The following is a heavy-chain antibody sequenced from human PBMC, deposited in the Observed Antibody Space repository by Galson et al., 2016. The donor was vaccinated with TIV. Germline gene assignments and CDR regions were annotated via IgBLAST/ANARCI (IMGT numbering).Heavy chain of an antibody. D-gene: IGHD4-11*01. CDR2: ISYYGSDK. CDR3: ARGDYPATVTTYYYYGMDV. J-gene: IGHJ6*02. CDR1: GFRFNEYE. Sequence: SLRLSCAASGFRFNEYEMSWVRQAPGKGLEWVALISYYGSDKYYADSVKGRFTISRDNSKNTLYLQMNNLRAEDTAVYYCARGDYPATVTTYYYYGMDVWGQGTTVTVSS. V-gene: IGHV3-30-3*01.